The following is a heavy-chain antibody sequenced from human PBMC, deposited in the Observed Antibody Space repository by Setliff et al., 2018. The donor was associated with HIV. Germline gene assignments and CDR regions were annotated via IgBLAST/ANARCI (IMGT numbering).Heavy chain of an antibody. J-gene: IGHJ6*02. V-gene: IGHV1-8*02. CDR1: GYTFTSYD. D-gene: IGHD3-3*01. Sequence: ASVKVSCKASGYTFTSYDINWVRQATGQGLEWMGWMNPNSGNTGYAQKFQGRVTTTRNTSISTAYMELSSLRSEDTAVYYCAREYKAPEWLPTVVDYYYYGMDVWGQGTTVTVSS. CDR2: MNPNSGNT. CDR3: AREYKAPEWLPTVVDYYYYGMDV.